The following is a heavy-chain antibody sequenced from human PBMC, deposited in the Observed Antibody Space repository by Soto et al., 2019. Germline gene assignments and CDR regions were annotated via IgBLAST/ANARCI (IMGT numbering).Heavy chain of an antibody. CDR1: RFSFSNYA. V-gene: IGHV3-23*01. CDR2: ITGSGGGT. J-gene: IGHJ3*02. Sequence: EVQLLESGGRLVPPGGSLRLSCAGSRFSFSNYAMTWARQAPGEGLEWVSSITGSGGGTTYADSVKGRFTISRDNSKNILYXXMXSLRADDTAVYYCSTDPNGDYIGAFDNWGQGTMVTVSS. CDR3: STDPNGDYIGAFDN. D-gene: IGHD4-17*01.